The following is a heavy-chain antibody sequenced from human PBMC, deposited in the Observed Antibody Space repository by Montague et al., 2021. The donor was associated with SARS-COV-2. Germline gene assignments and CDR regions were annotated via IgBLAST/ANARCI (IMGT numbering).Heavy chain of an antibody. D-gene: IGHD3-22*01. V-gene: IGHV2-70*01. Sequence: PALVTPTQTLTLTCTFSVFSLSTSGMCVSWIRQPPEKALEWLALIDWDDDKYCSTSLKTRLTISKDTSKNQVVLTMTNMDPVDTATYYCARTMDAGTYYYDSSGYYPFDYWGQGTLVTGSS. CDR3: ARTMDAGTYYYDSSGYYPFDY. CDR1: VFSLSTSGMC. CDR2: IDWDDDK. J-gene: IGHJ4*02.